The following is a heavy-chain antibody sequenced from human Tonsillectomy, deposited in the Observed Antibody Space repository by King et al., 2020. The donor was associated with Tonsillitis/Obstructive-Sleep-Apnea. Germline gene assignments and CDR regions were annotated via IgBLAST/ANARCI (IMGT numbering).Heavy chain of an antibody. CDR2: IDTSGNT. CDR1: GGSISSYY. J-gene: IGHJ5*02. V-gene: IGHV4-4*07. CDR3: ARDLSSIPYTGFDP. Sequence: QLQESGPGLVKPSETLSLTCTVSGGSISSYYWSWIRQHAGKGLEWLGLIDTSGNTNYNPSRKTRVTMSVDTSKNQFSLKLSSVTAADTTVYYCARDLSSIPYTGFDPWGQGILVTVSS. D-gene: IGHD6-13*01.